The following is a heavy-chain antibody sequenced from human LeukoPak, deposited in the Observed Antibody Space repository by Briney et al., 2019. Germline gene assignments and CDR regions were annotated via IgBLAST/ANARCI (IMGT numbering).Heavy chain of an antibody. V-gene: IGHV5-51*01. D-gene: IGHD6-19*01. Sequence: GESLKISCKGFGYSFTNYWIGWVRQMPGKGREGMGITYPGVSDTSYNPAFPGQVTISTHKSISTDYLQWSSLKASDTAMYYCARLHRYASGWHGGDFWGQGTLVTVSS. CDR3: ARLHRYASGWHGGDF. J-gene: IGHJ4*02. CDR2: TYPGVSDT. CDR1: GYSFTNYW.